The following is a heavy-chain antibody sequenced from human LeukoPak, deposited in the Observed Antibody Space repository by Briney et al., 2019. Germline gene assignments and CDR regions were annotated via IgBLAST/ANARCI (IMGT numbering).Heavy chain of an antibody. CDR3: ARSHCGGDCYSSRWQVFYGYYYYYMDV. J-gene: IGHJ6*03. CDR1: GGSFRGFY. CDR2: ITHSGSS. D-gene: IGHD2-21*02. Sequence: SETLSLTCAVSGGSFRGFYWSWIRQSPDKGLEWIGEITHSGSSSYNPSLRSRLTISVDMSENQFSLKLKSMTAADTAIYYCARSHCGGDCYSSRWQVFYGYYYYYMDVWAKGTAVTVSS. V-gene: IGHV4-34*01.